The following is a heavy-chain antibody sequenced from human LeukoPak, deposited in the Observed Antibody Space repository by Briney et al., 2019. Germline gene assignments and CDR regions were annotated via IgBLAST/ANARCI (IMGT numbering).Heavy chain of an antibody. D-gene: IGHD1-26*01. CDR3: AKEGSGSYLTYYYYYGMDV. CDR2: ISSSSSYI. J-gene: IGHJ6*02. Sequence: GGSLRLSCAASGFTFSSYSMNWVRQAPGKGLEWVSSISSSSSYIYYADSVKGRFTISRDNAKNSLYLQMNSLRAEDTAVYYCAKEGSGSYLTYYYYYGMDVWGPGTTVTVSS. V-gene: IGHV3-21*01. CDR1: GFTFSSYS.